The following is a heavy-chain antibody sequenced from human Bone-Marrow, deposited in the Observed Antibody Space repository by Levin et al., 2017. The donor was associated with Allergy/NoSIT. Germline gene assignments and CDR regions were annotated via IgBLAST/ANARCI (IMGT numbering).Heavy chain of an antibody. D-gene: IGHD3-22*01. CDR3: ARGLYYYDSSGSPGAIDY. CDR2: IGTAGDT. V-gene: IGHV3-13*01. Sequence: PGGSLRLSCAASGFTFSSYDMHWVRQATGKGLEWVSAIGTAGDTYYPGSVKGRFTISRENAKNSLYLQMNSLRAGDTAVYYCARGLYYYDSSGSPGAIDYWGQGTLVTVSS. CDR1: GFTFSSYD. J-gene: IGHJ4*02.